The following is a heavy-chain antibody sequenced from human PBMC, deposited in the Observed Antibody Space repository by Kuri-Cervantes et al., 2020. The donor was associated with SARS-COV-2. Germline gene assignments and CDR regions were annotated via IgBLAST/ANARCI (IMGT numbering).Heavy chain of an antibody. D-gene: IGHD4-17*01. Sequence: GSLRLSCTVSGGSISSYYWSWIRQPAGKGLEWIGRIYNGGSTNYNPSLKSRVTISVDTSKNQFSLKLNTVTAADTAVYYCARLTTVTTFAYWGQGTLVTVSS. CDR1: GGSISSYY. CDR2: IYNGGST. V-gene: IGHV4-4*07. CDR3: ARLTTVTTFAY. J-gene: IGHJ4*02.